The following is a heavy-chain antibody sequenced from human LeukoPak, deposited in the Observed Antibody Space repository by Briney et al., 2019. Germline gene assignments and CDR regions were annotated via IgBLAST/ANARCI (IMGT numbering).Heavy chain of an antibody. CDR1: GFTFSVSA. V-gene: IGHV3-73*01. CDR2: IRNKANNYAT. CDR3: TSPGIAAAGTVGAFDI. Sequence: GGSLRLSCAASGFTFSVSAMYWVRQASGKGLEWVGRIRNKANNYATAYAASVKGRFTISRDDSKNTAYLQMNSLKSEDTAVYYCTSPGIAAAGTVGAFDIWGQGTMVTVSS. D-gene: IGHD6-13*01. J-gene: IGHJ3*02.